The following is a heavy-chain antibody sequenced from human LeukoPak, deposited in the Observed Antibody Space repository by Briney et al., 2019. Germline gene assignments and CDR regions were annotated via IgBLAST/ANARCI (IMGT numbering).Heavy chain of an antibody. Sequence: SETLSLTCTVSGGPIVTSRYCWGWIRQSPGKGLEWIGNIYYSGNTYYNPSLKSRVTISVDTSKNQFSLKLSSVTAADTAVYYCARFYDTSGALPRYLDYWGQGTLVTVSS. CDR3: ARFYDTSGALPRYLDY. CDR2: IYYSGNT. D-gene: IGHD3-22*01. V-gene: IGHV4-39*01. J-gene: IGHJ4*02. CDR1: GGPIVTSRYC.